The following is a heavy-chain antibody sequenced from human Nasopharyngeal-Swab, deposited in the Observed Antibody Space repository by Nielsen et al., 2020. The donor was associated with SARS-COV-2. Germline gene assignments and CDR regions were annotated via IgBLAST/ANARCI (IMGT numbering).Heavy chain of an antibody. CDR1: GFTFISYG. J-gene: IGHJ4*02. D-gene: IGHD3-22*01. CDR2: ISHDGSNK. V-gene: IGHV3-30*18. CDR3: AKGKYYYDTSGFYPFDY. Sequence: GGSLRLSCAASGFTFISYGMHWVRRAPGKGLEWVAVISHDGSNKYYVDSVKGRFTISRDDSKNTLYLQMNSLRAEDTAVYYCAKGKYYYDTSGFYPFDYWGQGTLVTVSS.